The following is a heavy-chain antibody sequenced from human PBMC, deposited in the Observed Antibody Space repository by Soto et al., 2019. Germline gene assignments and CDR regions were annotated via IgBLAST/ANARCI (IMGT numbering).Heavy chain of an antibody. Sequence: ASVKVSCKASGYAITAYHIHWVRQAPGQGLEWMGWIDPRSGGAIYAQKFQDRVTMTRDTSISTVYMDLSGLRSDDTALYYCARDDYGIYPYWGQGTLVTVSS. CDR2: IDPRSGGA. D-gene: IGHD1-26*01. CDR1: GYAITAYH. CDR3: ARDDYGIYPY. V-gene: IGHV1-2*02. J-gene: IGHJ4*02.